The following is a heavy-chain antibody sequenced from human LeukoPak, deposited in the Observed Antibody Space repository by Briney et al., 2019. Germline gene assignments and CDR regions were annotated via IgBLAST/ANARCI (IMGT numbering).Heavy chain of an antibody. D-gene: IGHD2-2*01. J-gene: IGHJ6*03. CDR1: GFTFSSYA. Sequence: GGSLRLSCAVSGFTFSSYAMYWVRQAPGKGLEWVAVISYDGSNIYYTDSVKGRFTISRDNSKNTLYLQMNSLRTEDTALYYCARDLRYCTTTSCRSPWYYYYYMDVWGKGTTVTVSS. CDR3: ARDLRYCTTTSCRSPWYYYYYMDV. V-gene: IGHV3-30-3*01. CDR2: ISYDGSNI.